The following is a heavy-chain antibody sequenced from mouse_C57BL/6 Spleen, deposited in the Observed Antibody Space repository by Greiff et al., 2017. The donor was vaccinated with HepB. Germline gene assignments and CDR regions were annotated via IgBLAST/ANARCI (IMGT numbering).Heavy chain of an antibody. CDR2: SRNKANDYTT. Sequence: EVMLVESGGGLVQSGRSLRLSCATSGFTFSDFYMEWVRQAPGKGLEWIAASRNKANDYTTEYSASVKGRFIVSRDTSQSILYLQMNALRAEDTAIYYCARDVGTGFDYWGQGTTLTVSS. CDR3: ARDVGTGFDY. CDR1: GFTFSDFY. J-gene: IGHJ2*01. D-gene: IGHD4-1*01. V-gene: IGHV7-1*01.